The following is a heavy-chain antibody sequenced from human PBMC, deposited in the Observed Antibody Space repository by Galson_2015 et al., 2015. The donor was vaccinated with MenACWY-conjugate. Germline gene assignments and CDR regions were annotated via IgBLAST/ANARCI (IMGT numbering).Heavy chain of an antibody. J-gene: IGHJ4*02. CDR1: GFTFSAYA. V-gene: IGHV3-30-3*01. Sequence: SLRLSCAASGFTFSAYAMHWVRQAPGKGLEWVAVISYDGTRKFYADSVKGRLTISRDNSKNTLYLQMNSLRVEDTAIYYCARGCSGGSCSVYWGQGTLVTVSS. CDR3: ARGCSGGSCSVY. D-gene: IGHD2-15*01. CDR2: ISYDGTRK.